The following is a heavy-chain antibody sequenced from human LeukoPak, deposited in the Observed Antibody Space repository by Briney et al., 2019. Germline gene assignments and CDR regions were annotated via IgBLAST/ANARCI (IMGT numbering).Heavy chain of an antibody. V-gene: IGHV1-8*03. CDR3: AGTVVVVPAASGLGY. Sequence: ASVKVSCKASGYTLSSYAINWVRQATGQGLEWMGWMNPNSGNTGYAQKFQGRVTITRNTSISTAYMELSSLRSEDTAVYYCAGTVVVVPAASGLGYWGQGTLVTVSS. J-gene: IGHJ4*02. CDR1: GYTLSSYA. CDR2: MNPNSGNT. D-gene: IGHD2-2*01.